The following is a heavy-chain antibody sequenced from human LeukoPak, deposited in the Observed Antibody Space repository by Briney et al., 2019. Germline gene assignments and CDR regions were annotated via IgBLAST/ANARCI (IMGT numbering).Heavy chain of an antibody. D-gene: IGHD2-2*03. J-gene: IGHJ4*02. V-gene: IGHV4-34*01. CDR1: GGSFSGYY. Sequence: SETLSLTCAVYGGSFSGYYWSWIRQPPGKGLEWIGEINHSGSTNYNPSLKSRVTMSVDTSKNQFSLKLSSVTAADTAVYYCARGLGYCSSTSCYALTYFDYWGQGTLVTVSS. CDR3: ARGLGYCSSTSCYALTYFDY. CDR2: INHSGST.